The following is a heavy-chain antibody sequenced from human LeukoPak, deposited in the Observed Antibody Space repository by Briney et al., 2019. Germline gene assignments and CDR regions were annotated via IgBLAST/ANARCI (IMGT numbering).Heavy chain of an antibody. V-gene: IGHV4-30-2*01. CDR1: GGSISSGGYS. J-gene: IGHJ5*02. D-gene: IGHD3-10*01. CDR3: ARGGLVVRGTNNWFDP. CDR2: IYHSGST. Sequence: SETLSLTCAVSGGSISSGGYSWSWIRQPPGKGPEWIGYIYHSGSTYYNPSLKSRVTISVDRSKNQFSLKLSSVTAADTAVYYCARGGLVVRGTNNWFDPWGQGTLVTVSS.